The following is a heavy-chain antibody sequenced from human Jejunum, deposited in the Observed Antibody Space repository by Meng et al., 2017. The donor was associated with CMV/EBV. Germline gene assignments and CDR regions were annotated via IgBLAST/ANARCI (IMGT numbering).Heavy chain of an antibody. J-gene: IGHJ4*02. CDR3: ARGRYCSGGKCYSDY. CDR1: GYTFTSFA. V-gene: IGHV7-4-1*02. CDR2: INTDTGKP. Sequence: QVPLVQSESELKKPGASVKLSCKTSGYTFTSFAMNWVRQAPGQGLEWMGWINTDTGKPTYAQGFTGRFVFSLDTSVSTTYLQISSLEAEDTAIYYCARGRYCSGGKCYSDYWGQGTLVTVSS. D-gene: IGHD2-15*01.